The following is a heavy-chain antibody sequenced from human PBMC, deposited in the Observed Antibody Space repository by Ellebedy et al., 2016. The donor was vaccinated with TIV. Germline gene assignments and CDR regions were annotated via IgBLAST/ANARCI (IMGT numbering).Heavy chain of an antibody. V-gene: IGHV3-13*05. CDR3: AREWLQTQYYYYGMDV. D-gene: IGHD5-12*01. CDR1: GFTFSSYD. CDR2: IGTAGDP. J-gene: IGHJ6*02. Sequence: GESLKISCAASGFTFSSYDMHWVRQATGKGLEWVSAIGTAGDPYYPGSVKGRFTISRENAKNSLYLQMNSLRAEDTAVYYCAREWLQTQYYYYGMDVWGQGTTVTVSS.